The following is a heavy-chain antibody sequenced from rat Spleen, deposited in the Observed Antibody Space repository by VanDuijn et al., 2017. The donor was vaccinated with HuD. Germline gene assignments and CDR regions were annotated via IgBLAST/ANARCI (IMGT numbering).Heavy chain of an antibody. CDR1: GFTFSDFY. Sequence: EVQLVESGGGLVQPGKSMQLSCAASGFTFSDFYMAWVRQAPTKGLEWVASISTGGGSTYYPDSVKGRFTISRDNAKSTLYLQMNSLRSEDTATYYCTRAGFTTVALTYWGQGVMVTVSS. D-gene: IGHD1-1*01. CDR2: ISTGGGST. V-gene: IGHV5-25*01. J-gene: IGHJ2*01. CDR3: TRAGFTTVALTY.